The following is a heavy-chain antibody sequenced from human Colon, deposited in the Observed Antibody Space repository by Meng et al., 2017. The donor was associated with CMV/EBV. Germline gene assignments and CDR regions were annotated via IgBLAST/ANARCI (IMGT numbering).Heavy chain of an antibody. D-gene: IGHD6-6*01. CDR2: IYWDDDK. V-gene: IGHV2-5*02. CDR1: GFSLSTSGVG. Sequence: QIALKVSCPTLVKPPQTLSLTFTFSGFSLSTSGVGVGWIRQPPGKALEWLALIYWDDDKRYSPSLKSRLTITKDTSKNQVVLTMTNMDPVDTATYYCAHRMGRIAARVFDYWGQGTLVTVSS. J-gene: IGHJ4*02. CDR3: AHRMGRIAARVFDY.